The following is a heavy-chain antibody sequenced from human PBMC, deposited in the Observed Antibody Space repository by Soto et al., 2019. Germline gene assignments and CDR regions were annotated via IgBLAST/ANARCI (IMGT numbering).Heavy chain of an antibody. V-gene: IGHV1-18*01. CDR2: ISAYNGNT. CDR3: ARDLPQWQQYLVHAY. CDR1: GYTFTNYG. D-gene: IGHD6-13*01. J-gene: IGHJ4*02. Sequence: ASVKVSCKASGYTFTNYGLSWVRQAPGQGLEWMGRISAYNGNTNYAQKFQGRVTMTTDTSTSTAYMELGSLTSDDTAVYYCARDLPQWQQYLVHAYWGQGTLVTVSP.